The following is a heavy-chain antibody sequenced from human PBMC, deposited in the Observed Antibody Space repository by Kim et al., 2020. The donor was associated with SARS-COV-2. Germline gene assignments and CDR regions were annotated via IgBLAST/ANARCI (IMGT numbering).Heavy chain of an antibody. V-gene: IGHV3-11*01. CDR2: ISTTGSI. D-gene: IGHD6-13*01. J-gene: IGHJ4*02. CDR1: GFTFSDYY. CDR3: AKDIVAPGLFFDY. Sequence: GGSLRLSCAASGFTFSDYYMGWIRQAPGMGLEWVSHISTTGSIYYADSVKGRFTISRDNAKNSLYLQMNGLRTEDTAVYYCAKDIVAPGLFFDYWGQGTL.